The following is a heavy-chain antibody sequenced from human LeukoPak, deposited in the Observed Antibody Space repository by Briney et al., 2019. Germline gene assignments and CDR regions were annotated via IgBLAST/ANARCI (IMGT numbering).Heavy chain of an antibody. CDR2: INPNSGGT. D-gene: IGHD1-14*01. J-gene: IGHJ4*02. CDR3: ARGSYRKPFDY. Sequence: ASVKVSCKASGYTFTSYDINWVRQAPGQGLEWMGWINPNSGGTNYAQKFQGRVTVTRDTSISTAYMELSRLRSDDTAVYYCARGSYRKPFDYWGQGTLVTVSS. V-gene: IGHV1-2*02. CDR1: GYTFTSYD.